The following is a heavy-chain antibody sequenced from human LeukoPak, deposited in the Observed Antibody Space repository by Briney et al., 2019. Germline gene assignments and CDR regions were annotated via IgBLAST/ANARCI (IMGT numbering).Heavy chain of an antibody. Sequence: GGSLRLSCAASGFTFSSYAMSWVRQAPGKGLEWVSAISGSGGSTYYADSVKGRFTISRDNSKNTLYLQMNSPRAEDTAVYYCAKDLDIVATITFNNYFDYWGQGTLVTVSS. V-gene: IGHV3-23*01. J-gene: IGHJ4*02. D-gene: IGHD5-12*01. CDR1: GFTFSSYA. CDR2: ISGSGGST. CDR3: AKDLDIVATITFNNYFDY.